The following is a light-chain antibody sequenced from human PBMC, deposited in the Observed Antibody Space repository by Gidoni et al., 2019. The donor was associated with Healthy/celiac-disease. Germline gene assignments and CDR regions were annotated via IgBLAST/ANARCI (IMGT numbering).Light chain of an antibody. CDR1: QSLVHSDGNTY. Sequence: DVEMTQSPLHLPVTFRQPASIPCTSSQSLVHSDGNTYLNWFQQRPGQSPRRLIYKVPNRDSGVTDRFSGSGSGTDFTLKISRVEADDVEFYYCMQGTHPFTFXPXTKVDI. V-gene: IGKV2-30*02. J-gene: IGKJ3*01. CDR3: MQGTHPFT. CDR2: KVP.